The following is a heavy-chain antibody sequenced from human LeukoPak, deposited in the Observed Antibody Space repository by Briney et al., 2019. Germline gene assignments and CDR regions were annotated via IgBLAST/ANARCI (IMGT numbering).Heavy chain of an antibody. V-gene: IGHV4-34*01. CDR2: INHSGST. CDR1: GGSFSGYY. D-gene: IGHD3-16*02. CDR3: ARLDGLGPRPYVWRSYRPPMLYYFDY. J-gene: IGHJ4*02. Sequence: SETLSLTCAVYGGSFSGYYWSWIRQPPGKGLEWIGEINHSGSTNYNPSLKSRVTISVDTSKNQFSLKLSSVTAADTAVYYCARLDGLGPRPYVWRSYRPPMLYYFDYWGQGTLVTVSS.